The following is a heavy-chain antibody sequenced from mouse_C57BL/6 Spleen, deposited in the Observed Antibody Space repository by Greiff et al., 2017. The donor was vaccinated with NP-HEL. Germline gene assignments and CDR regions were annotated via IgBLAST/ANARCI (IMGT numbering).Heavy chain of an antibody. Sequence: QVQLKQPGAELVMPGASVKLSCKASGYTFTSYWMHWVKQRPGQGLEWIGEIDPSDSYTNYNQKFKGKSTLTVDKSSSTAYMQLSSLTSEDSAVYYCARIGTTVGMDYWGQGTSVTVSS. D-gene: IGHD1-1*01. CDR1: GYTFTSYW. CDR2: IDPSDSYT. V-gene: IGHV1-69*01. J-gene: IGHJ4*01. CDR3: ARIGTTVGMDY.